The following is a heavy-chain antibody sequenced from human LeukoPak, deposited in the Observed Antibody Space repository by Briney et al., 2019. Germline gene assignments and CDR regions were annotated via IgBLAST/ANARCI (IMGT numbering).Heavy chain of an antibody. CDR2: INPNSGGT. CDR1: GYTFTGYY. CDR3: ARGYSNYVSLSYYYYYMDV. D-gene: IGHD4-11*01. V-gene: IGHV1-2*02. J-gene: IGHJ6*03. Sequence: ASVKVSCKASGYTFTGYYMHWVRQAPGQGLEWMGWINPNSGGTNYAQKFQGRVTITADESTSTAYMELSSLRSEDTAVYYCARGYSNYVSLSYYYYYMDVWGKGTTVTVSS.